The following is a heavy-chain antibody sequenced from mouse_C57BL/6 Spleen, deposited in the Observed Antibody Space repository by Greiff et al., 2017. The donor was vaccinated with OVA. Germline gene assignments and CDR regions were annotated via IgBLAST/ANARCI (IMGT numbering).Heavy chain of an antibody. CDR2: ISYDGSN. CDR1: GYSITSGYY. J-gene: IGHJ2*01. Sequence: EVQLVESGPGLVKPSQSLSLTCSVTGYSITSGYYWNWIRQFPGNKLEWMGYISYDGSNNYNPSLKNRISITRDTSKNQFFLKLNSVTTEDTATYYCARDYFDYWGQGTTLTVSS. CDR3: ARDYFDY. V-gene: IGHV3-6*01.